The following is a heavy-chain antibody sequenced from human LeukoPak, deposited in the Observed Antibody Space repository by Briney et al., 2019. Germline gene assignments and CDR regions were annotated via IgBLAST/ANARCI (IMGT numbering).Heavy chain of an antibody. CDR3: ARSDYGSGNYYWSLDY. D-gene: IGHD3-10*01. CDR1: GGSISGYY. CDR2: IHHSGST. Sequence: PSETLSLTCAVYGGSISGYYWSWIRQPPGKGLEWIAEIHHSGSTNYNPSLRSRVTISIDTSKNQSSLKLSSVTAADTAVYYCARSDYGSGNYYWSLDYWGQGTLVTVSS. J-gene: IGHJ4*02. V-gene: IGHV4-34*01.